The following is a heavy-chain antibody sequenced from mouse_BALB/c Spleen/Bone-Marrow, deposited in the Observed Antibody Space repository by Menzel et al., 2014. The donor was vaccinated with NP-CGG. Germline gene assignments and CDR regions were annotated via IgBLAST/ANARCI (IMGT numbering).Heavy chain of an antibody. CDR2: ISYSGIT. V-gene: IGHV3-2*02. CDR1: GYSITSDYA. CDR3: ARRYYAMDY. J-gene: IGHJ4*01. Sequence: VQLQQSGPGLVKPSQSLSLTCTVTGYSITSDYAWNWIRQFPGNKLEWMGYISYSGITSYNPSLKSRISITRDTSKNQFFLQLNSVTTEDTATYYCARRYYAMDYWSQGTSVTVSS.